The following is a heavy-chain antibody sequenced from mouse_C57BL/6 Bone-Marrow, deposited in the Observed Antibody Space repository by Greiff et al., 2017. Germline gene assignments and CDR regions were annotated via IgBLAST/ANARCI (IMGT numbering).Heavy chain of an antibody. CDR2: IYPRSGNT. D-gene: IGHD2-3*01. V-gene: IGHV1-81*01. CDR3: ARSGGWLLRDFDY. CDR1: GYTFTSYG. Sequence: QVQLQQSGAELARPGASVKLSCKASGYTFTSYGISWVKQRTGQGLEWIGEIYPRSGNTYYNEKFKGKATLTADKSSSKAYMELRSLTSEDSAVYYCARSGGWLLRDFDYWGQGTTLTVSS. J-gene: IGHJ2*01.